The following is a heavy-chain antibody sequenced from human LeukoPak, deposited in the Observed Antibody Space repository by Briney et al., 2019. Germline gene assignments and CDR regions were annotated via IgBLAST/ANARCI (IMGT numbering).Heavy chain of an antibody. V-gene: IGHV1-46*01. D-gene: IGHD2-21*02. CDR1: GYTFTSYY. J-gene: IGHJ6*03. CDR2: INPSDGRT. Sequence: ASVKVSCKASGYTFTSYYMHWVRQAPGQGLEWMGIINPSDGRTSYAQKFQGRVTMTRDMSTSTVYMELSSLRSEDTAVYYCARAYCGGDCYRYYYYYYMDVWGKGTTVTVSS. CDR3: ARAYCGGDCYRYYYYYYMDV.